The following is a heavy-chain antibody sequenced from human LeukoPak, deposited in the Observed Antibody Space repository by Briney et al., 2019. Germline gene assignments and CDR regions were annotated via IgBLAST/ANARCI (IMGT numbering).Heavy chain of an antibody. CDR2: IYTSEST. CDR1: GGSISSYY. Sequence: SETLSLTCTVSGGSISSYYWSWIRQPAGKGLEWIGRIYTSESTNYNPSLKSRVTMSVDTSKNQFSLKLSSVTAADTAVYYCVRFACSGGSCYLDYWGQGTLVTVS. J-gene: IGHJ4*02. CDR3: VRFACSGGSCYLDY. V-gene: IGHV4-4*07. D-gene: IGHD2-15*01.